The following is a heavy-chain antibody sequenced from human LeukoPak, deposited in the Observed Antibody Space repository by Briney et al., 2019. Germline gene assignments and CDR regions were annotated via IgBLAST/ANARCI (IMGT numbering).Heavy chain of an antibody. Sequence: SETLSLTCTVSGGSISSYYWSWIRQPAGKGLEWIGRIYTSGSTNYNPSLKSRVTMSVDTSKNRFSLKLSSVTAADTAVYYCARYCTNGVCAPGAFDIWGQGTMVTVSS. CDR2: IYTSGST. D-gene: IGHD2-8*01. CDR1: GGSISSYY. V-gene: IGHV4-4*07. CDR3: ARYCTNGVCAPGAFDI. J-gene: IGHJ3*02.